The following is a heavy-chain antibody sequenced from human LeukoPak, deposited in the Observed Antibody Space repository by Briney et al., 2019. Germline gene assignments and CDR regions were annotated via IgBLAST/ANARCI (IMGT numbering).Heavy chain of an antibody. V-gene: IGHV3-66*02. Sequence: PGGSLRLSCAASGFTVSSNYMSWVRQAPGKGLEWVSVIYSGGSTYYADSVKGRFTISRDNSKNALYLQMNSLRAEGTAVYYCARARGQQLAFDYWGQGTLVTVSS. CDR2: IYSGGST. CDR3: ARARGQQLAFDY. J-gene: IGHJ4*02. D-gene: IGHD6-13*01. CDR1: GFTVSSNY.